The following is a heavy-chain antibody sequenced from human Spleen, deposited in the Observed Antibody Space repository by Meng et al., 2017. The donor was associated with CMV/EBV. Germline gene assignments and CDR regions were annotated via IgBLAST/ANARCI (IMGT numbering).Heavy chain of an antibody. Sequence: FTFSSYAVSWVLQAPGKGLEWVSIMYSDGTSTSYADSVKGRFTISRDNSKNTLYLQMSSLRAEDTAVYYCAKVRQYNWNYDSYYFDYWGQGALVTVSS. CDR3: AKVRQYNWNYDSYYFDY. CDR1: FTFSSYA. D-gene: IGHD1-7*01. V-gene: IGHV3-23*03. J-gene: IGHJ4*02. CDR2: MYSDGTST.